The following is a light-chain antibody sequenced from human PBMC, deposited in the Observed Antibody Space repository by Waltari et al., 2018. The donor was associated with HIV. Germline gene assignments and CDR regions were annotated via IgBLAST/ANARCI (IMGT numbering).Light chain of an antibody. J-gene: IGLJ2*01. V-gene: IGLV2-14*03. Sequence: QSALTQPASVSGSPGQSITISCTGTSSDIGAYNYVSWYQQHPGKAPKLIIYEVDNRPSGVSSRFSGSRSGSTASLTISGLQTEDEADYYCNSYTTTNALVFGGGTKVTV. CDR2: EVD. CDR3: NSYTTTNALV. CDR1: SSDIGAYNY.